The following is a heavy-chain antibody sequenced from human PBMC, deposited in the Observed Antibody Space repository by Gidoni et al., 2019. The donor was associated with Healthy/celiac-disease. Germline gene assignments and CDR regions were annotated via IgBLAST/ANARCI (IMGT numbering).Heavy chain of an antibody. D-gene: IGHD3-3*01. CDR3: ARLTNYDFWSGYPFDY. CDR2: IYYSGST. J-gene: IGHJ4*02. V-gene: IGHV4-39*01. Sequence: QLQLQESGPGLVKPSETLSLTCTLPGGSISSSSYYWGWIRQPPGKGLEWIGSIYYSGSTYYNPSLKSRVTISVDTSKNQFSLKLSSVTAADTAVYYCARLTNYDFWSGYPFDYWGQGTLVTVSS. CDR1: GGSISSSSYY.